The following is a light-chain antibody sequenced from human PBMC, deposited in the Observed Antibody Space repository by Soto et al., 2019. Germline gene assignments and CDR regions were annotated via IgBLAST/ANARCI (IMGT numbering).Light chain of an antibody. CDR1: QSVSSY. Sequence: EIVLTQSPATLSLSPGERATLSCRASQSVSSYLAWYQQKPGQAPRLLIYDASNRATGITARFSGSGSGTDFTLTISSLEPEDFAVDYCQQRSNWPPTFGGGTKVEIK. CDR3: QQRSNWPPT. J-gene: IGKJ4*01. V-gene: IGKV3-11*01. CDR2: DAS.